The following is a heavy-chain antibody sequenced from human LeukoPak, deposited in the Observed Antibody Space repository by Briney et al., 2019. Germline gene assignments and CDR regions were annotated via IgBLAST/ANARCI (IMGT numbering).Heavy chain of an antibody. CDR1: GYTLTELS. J-gene: IGHJ3*02. CDR2: FDPEDGET. D-gene: IGHD5-18*01. V-gene: IGHV1-24*01. CDR3: ATEYSYGPNDAFDI. Sequence: ASVTVSCKGSGYTLTELSMHWVGQAPGKGLEGVGGFDPEDGETIYAQKSQGRVTMTEDTTTDTAYMELSSLRSEDTAVYYCATEYSYGPNDAFDIWGQGTMVTVSS.